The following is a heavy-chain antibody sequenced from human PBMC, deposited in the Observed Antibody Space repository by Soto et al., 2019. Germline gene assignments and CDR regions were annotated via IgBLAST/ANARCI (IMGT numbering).Heavy chain of an antibody. CDR3: AGEPKGGAYDMDV. CDR1: GLTFSTYD. CDR2: IWSDGSRT. V-gene: IGHV3-33*01. Sequence: QVHLVESGGGVVQPGTSLRLSCAASGLTFSTYDMHWVRQAPGKGLEWVALIWSDGSRTFYADSVKGRFTISRDNSKNTLYLQMHILRAEDTAVYYCAGEPKGGAYDMDVWGQGTTVTVSS. D-gene: IGHD3-16*01. J-gene: IGHJ6*02.